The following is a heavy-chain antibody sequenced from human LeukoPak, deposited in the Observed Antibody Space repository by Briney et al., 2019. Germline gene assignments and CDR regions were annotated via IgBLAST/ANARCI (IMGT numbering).Heavy chain of an antibody. CDR2: IYTSGST. J-gene: IGHJ4*02. Sequence: SETLSLTCTVSGGSISSYYWSWIRQPAGKGLEWIGRIYTSGSTNYSPSLKSRVTISVDKSKNQFSLKLSSVTAADTAVYYCAREAGSWNFGILDSWGQGILVTVSS. V-gene: IGHV4-4*07. CDR3: AREAGSWNFGILDS. D-gene: IGHD1-7*01. CDR1: GGSISSYY.